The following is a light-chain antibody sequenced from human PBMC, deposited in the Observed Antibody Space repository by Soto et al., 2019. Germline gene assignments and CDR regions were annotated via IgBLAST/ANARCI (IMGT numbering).Light chain of an antibody. Sequence: DIQMTQSPSSLSASVGDRVTITCRASQGISNYLAWYQQKPGKVPKLLIYAASTLQSGVPSRFSGSGSGTDFTLPIRSLQPEDVAHYSCKKYNGAPWTFGQGTKVEIE. V-gene: IGKV1-27*01. J-gene: IGKJ1*01. CDR1: QGISNY. CDR2: AAS. CDR3: KKYNGAPWT.